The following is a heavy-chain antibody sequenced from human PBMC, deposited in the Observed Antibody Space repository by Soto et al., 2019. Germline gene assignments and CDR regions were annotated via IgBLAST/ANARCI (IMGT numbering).Heavy chain of an antibody. D-gene: IGHD2-2*01. J-gene: IGHJ4*02. CDR2: IWFDGSNK. V-gene: IGHV3-33*01. Sequence: QVQLAESGGGVVQPGRSLRLSCAASGFSFSSSGMHWVRQAPGKGLEWVAAIWFDGSNKYYADSVKGRFTVSRDNSKNTLYLQINSLRAEDTAVYYCARESTEYHFDYWGQGTLVTVSS. CDR3: ARESTEYHFDY. CDR1: GFSFSSSG.